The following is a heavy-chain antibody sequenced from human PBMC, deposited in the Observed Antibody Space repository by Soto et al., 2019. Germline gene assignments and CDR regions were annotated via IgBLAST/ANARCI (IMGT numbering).Heavy chain of an antibody. CDR1: GGTFSSYA. Sequence: GASVKVSCKASGGTFSSYAISWVREAPGQGLEWMGGIIPIFGTANYAQKFQGRVTITADESTSTAYMELSSLRSEDTAVYYCAREGVTMVRGVIFYYYGMDVWGQGTTVTVSS. J-gene: IGHJ6*02. CDR3: AREGVTMVRGVIFYYYGMDV. D-gene: IGHD3-10*01. V-gene: IGHV1-69*13. CDR2: IIPIFGTA.